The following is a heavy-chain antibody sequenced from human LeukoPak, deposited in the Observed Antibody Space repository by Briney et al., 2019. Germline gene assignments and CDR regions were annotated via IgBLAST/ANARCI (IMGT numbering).Heavy chain of an antibody. CDR3: ARVSHSCSTSCYGQNWFDP. V-gene: IGHV1-8*01. J-gene: IGHJ5*02. CDR1: GYTFTSYD. Sequence: ASVKVSCKASGYTFTSYDINWVRQATGQGLEWMGWMNPNSGNTGYAQKFQGRVTMTRNTSISTAYMELSSLRPGDTAVYYCARVSHSCSTSCYGQNWFDPWGQGTLVTVSS. D-gene: IGHD2-2*01. CDR2: MNPNSGNT.